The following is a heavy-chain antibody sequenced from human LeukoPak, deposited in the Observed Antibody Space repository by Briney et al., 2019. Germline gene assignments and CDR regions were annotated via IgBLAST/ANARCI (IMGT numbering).Heavy chain of an antibody. CDR3: ASPGEYSYGPFDY. CDR2: IYPGDSDT. J-gene: IGHJ4*02. V-gene: IGHV5-51*01. D-gene: IGHD5-18*01. CDR1: GYSFTSYW. Sequence: GESLQISCKGSGYSFTSYWIGWVRRMPGKGLEWMGIIYPGDSDTRYSPSFQGQVTISADKSISTAYLQWSSLKASDTAMYYCASPGEYSYGPFDYWGQGTLVTVSS.